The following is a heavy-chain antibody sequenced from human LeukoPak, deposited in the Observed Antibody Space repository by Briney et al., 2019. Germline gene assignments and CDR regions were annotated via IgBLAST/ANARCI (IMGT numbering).Heavy chain of an antibody. V-gene: IGHV3-21*01. Sequence: GGTLRLSCAASGFTFSSYSMNWVRQAPGKGLEWVSSISSSSSYIYYADSVKGRFTISRDNAKNSLYLQMNSLRAEDTAVYYCARDATYYDFWSGYYGIDYWGQGTLVTVSS. CDR2: ISSSSSYI. CDR3: ARDATYYDFWSGYYGIDY. D-gene: IGHD3-3*01. J-gene: IGHJ4*02. CDR1: GFTFSSYS.